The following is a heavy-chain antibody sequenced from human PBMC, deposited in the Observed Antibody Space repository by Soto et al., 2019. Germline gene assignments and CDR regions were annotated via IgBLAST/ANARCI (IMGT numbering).Heavy chain of an antibody. Sequence: GGSLILSCAASGFTFSSYCMHWVRQAPGKGLEWVAVIWYDGSNKYYADSVKGRFTISRDNSKNTLYLQMNSLRAEDTAVYYCARDQDQSAPSYYYGMDVWGQGTTVTVSS. J-gene: IGHJ6*02. V-gene: IGHV3-33*01. CDR3: ARDQDQSAPSYYYGMDV. CDR1: GFTFSSYC. D-gene: IGHD2-2*01. CDR2: IWYDGSNK.